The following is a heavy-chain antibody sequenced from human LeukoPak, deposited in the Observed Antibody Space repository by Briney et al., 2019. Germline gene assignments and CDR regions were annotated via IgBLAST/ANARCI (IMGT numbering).Heavy chain of an antibody. CDR1: GYTFTGYY. D-gene: IGHD3-3*01. V-gene: IGHV1-2*02. CDR3: ARAHYDFWGGYPYYYYYMDV. CDR2: INPNSGGT. Sequence: ASVKVSCKASGYTFTGYYMHWVRQAPGQGLEWMGWINPNSGGTNYAQKFQGRVTMTRDTSISTAYMELSRLRSDDTAVYYCARAHYDFWGGYPYYYYYMDVWGKGTTVTVSS. J-gene: IGHJ6*03.